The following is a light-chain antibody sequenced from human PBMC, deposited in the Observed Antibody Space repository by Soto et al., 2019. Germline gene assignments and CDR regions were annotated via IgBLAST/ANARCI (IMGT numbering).Light chain of an antibody. CDR1: QSIRTP. J-gene: IGKJ5*01. CDR3: QQRNVWPPIT. CDR2: DAS. Sequence: LTQSPATLSLSPGERATLSCTASQSIRTPLAWYQQKPGQAPRLVIFDASKRANGVPARLGGSGSGTDFTLTINSLEPEDFAVYYCQQRNVWPPITFGQGTRLENK. V-gene: IGKV3-11*01.